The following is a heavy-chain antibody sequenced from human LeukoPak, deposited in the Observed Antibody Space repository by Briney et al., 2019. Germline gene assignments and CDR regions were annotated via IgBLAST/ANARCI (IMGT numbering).Heavy chain of an antibody. CDR3: ARERQQLALYYYYYYMDV. D-gene: IGHD6-13*01. CDR1: GFTFSSYW. Sequence: QPGGSLRLSCAASGFTFSSYWMSWVRQAPGKGVEWVANIKQDGSEKYYVDSVKGRFTISRDNAKNSLYLQMNRLRAEDTAVYYCARERQQLALYYYYYYMDVWGKGTTVTVSS. CDR2: IKQDGSEK. V-gene: IGHV3-7*01. J-gene: IGHJ6*03.